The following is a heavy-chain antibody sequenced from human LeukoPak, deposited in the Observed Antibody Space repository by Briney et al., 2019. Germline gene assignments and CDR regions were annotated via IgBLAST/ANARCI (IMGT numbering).Heavy chain of an antibody. V-gene: IGHV4-34*01. CDR3: ARPGQLGSLYYGLDX. Sequence: SETLSLTCAVYGGSFSDHYWNWIRQPPGKGLEWIGEINHSGSTNYNPSLKSRVTMSVDTSKNQFSLKLSSVTAADTAVYYCARPGQLGSLYYGLDXXXQGTTXIVSS. CDR1: GGSFSDHY. D-gene: IGHD7-27*01. CDR2: INHSGST. J-gene: IGHJ6*01.